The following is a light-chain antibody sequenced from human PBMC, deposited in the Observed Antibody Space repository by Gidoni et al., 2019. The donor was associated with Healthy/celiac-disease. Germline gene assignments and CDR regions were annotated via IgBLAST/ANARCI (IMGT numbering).Light chain of an antibody. CDR2: AAS. J-gene: IGKJ4*01. CDR1: QRISSY. Sequence: IQMTQAPSSLSASVGDRVTITCRASQRISSYLNWYQQTPGKAPKLLIYAASSLQSGVPSRFSVSGSGTDFPLTISSLQPEDFATYYCQQSYSTPRTFGGXTKVEI. V-gene: IGKV1-39*01. CDR3: QQSYSTPRT.